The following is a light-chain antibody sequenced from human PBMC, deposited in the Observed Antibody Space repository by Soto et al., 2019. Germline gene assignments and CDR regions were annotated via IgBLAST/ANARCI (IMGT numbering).Light chain of an antibody. CDR3: QSADSSGTYPYV. J-gene: IGLJ1*01. CDR2: KDT. Sequence: SYELTQPPSVSVSAGQTARITCSGDALPKQYAYWYQQKPGQAPVLVIYKDTQRPSGIPERFSGSGSGTTVTLTISGVQAEDEADYYCQSADSSGTYPYVFGTGTKVTVL. CDR1: ALPKQY. V-gene: IGLV3-25*02.